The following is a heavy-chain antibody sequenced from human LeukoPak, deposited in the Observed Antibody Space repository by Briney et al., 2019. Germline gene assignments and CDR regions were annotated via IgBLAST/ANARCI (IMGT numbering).Heavy chain of an antibody. CDR3: ARETAYYYDSSGYYYAYYYGMDV. CDR2: ICYSGST. CDR1: GGSVSSGSYY. D-gene: IGHD3-22*01. V-gene: IGHV4-61*01. J-gene: IGHJ6*01. Sequence: SETLSLTCTVSGGSVSSGSYYGSWIRQPPGKGLVWIWYICYSGSTTYHPSLKRRVTISVDTSKNQFSLELSSVTAADTAVYYCARETAYYYDSSGYYYAYYYGMDVWGQGTTVTVSS.